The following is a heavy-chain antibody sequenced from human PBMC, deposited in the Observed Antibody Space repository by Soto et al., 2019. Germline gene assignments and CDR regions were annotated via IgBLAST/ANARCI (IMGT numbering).Heavy chain of an antibody. CDR1: GGSISSYY. J-gene: IGHJ6*02. CDR2: IYYSGST. Sequence: SETLSLTCTVSGGSISSYYWSWIRQPPGKGLEWIGYIYYSGSTNYNPSLKSRVTISVDTSKNQFSLKLSSVTAADTAVYYCARTVGAPPFYYYGMDVWGQGTTVTVSS. V-gene: IGHV4-59*01. D-gene: IGHD1-26*01. CDR3: ARTVGAPPFYYYGMDV.